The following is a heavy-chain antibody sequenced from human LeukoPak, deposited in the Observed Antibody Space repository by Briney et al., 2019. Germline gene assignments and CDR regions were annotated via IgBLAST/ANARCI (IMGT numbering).Heavy chain of an antibody. CDR2: ISWNSGSI. D-gene: IGHD6-13*01. CDR1: GFTFDDYA. V-gene: IGHV3-9*01. J-gene: IGHJ3*02. Sequence: PGGSLRLSCAASGFTFDDYAMHWVRQAPGNGLEWVSGISWNSGSIGYADSVKGRFTISRDNAKNSLYLQMNSLRAEDTALYYCAKAEQQLVLFDAFDIWGQGTMVTVSS. CDR3: AKAEQQLVLFDAFDI.